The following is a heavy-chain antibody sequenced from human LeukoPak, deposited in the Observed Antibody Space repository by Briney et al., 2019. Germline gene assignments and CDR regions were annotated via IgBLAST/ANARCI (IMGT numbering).Heavy chain of an antibody. CDR1: GFTFSSYA. CDR2: ISYDGSNK. CDR3: AKLLLWFGESAFDI. Sequence: GGSLRLSCAASGFTFSSYAMHWVRQAPGKGLEWVAVISYDGSNKYYADSVKGRFTISRDNSKNTLYLQMNSLRAEDTAVYYCAKLLLWFGESAFDIWGQGTMVTVSS. V-gene: IGHV3-30-3*02. D-gene: IGHD3-10*01. J-gene: IGHJ3*02.